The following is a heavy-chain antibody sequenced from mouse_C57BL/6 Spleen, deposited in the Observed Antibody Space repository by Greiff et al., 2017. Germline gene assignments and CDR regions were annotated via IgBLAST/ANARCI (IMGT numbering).Heavy chain of an antibody. J-gene: IGHJ3*01. CDR2: IDPSDSYT. V-gene: IGHV1-59*01. Sequence: QVQLQQPGAELVRPGTSVKLSCKASGYTFTSYWMHWVKQRPGQGLEWIGVIDPSDSYTNYNQKFKGKATLTVVTSSSTAYMQLSSLTSEDSAVYYCARDYDYDEVSWFAYWGQGTLVTVSA. CDR3: ARDYDYDEVSWFAY. CDR1: GYTFTSYW. D-gene: IGHD2-4*01.